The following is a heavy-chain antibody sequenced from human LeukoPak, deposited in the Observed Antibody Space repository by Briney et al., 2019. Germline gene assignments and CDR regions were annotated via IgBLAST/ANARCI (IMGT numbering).Heavy chain of an antibody. D-gene: IGHD6-13*01. J-gene: IGHJ5*02. CDR3: ARGYSSPTNWFDP. Sequence: SETLSLTCTVSGGSISSSSYYWSWIRQPPGKGLEWIGEINHSGSTNYNPSLKSRVTISVDTSKNQFSLKLSSVTAADTAVYYCARGYSSPTNWFDPWGQGTLVTVSS. CDR2: INHSGST. CDR1: GGSISSSSYY. V-gene: IGHV4-39*07.